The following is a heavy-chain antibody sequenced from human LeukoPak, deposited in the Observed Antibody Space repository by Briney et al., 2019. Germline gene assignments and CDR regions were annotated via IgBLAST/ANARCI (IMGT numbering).Heavy chain of an antibody. V-gene: IGHV3-53*01. Sequence: GGSLRLSCAASGFTVSSSYMSGVRQAPGKGLEWVSIIYSAGSTYYADSVKGRFTISRDNSKNTLYLQMNSLRAEDTAVYYCAKGHCTNGICWLDWGQGTLVTVSS. D-gene: IGHD2-8*01. CDR3: AKGHCTNGICWLD. CDR2: IYSAGST. CDR1: GFTVSSSY. J-gene: IGHJ4*02.